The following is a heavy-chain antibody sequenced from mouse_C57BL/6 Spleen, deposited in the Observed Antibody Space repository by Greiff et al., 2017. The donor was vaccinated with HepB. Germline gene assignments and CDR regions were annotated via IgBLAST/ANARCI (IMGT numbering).Heavy chain of an antibody. V-gene: IGHV1-52*01. Sequence: QVQLQQSGAELVRPGSSVKLSCKASGYTFTSYWMHWVKQRPIQGLEWIGNIDPSDSETHYNQKFKDKATLTVDKSSSTAYMQLSSLTSEDSAVYYCARVHYGSSYLFAYWGQGTLVTVSA. CDR2: IDPSDSET. CDR1: GYTFTSYW. CDR3: ARVHYGSSYLFAY. D-gene: IGHD1-1*01. J-gene: IGHJ3*01.